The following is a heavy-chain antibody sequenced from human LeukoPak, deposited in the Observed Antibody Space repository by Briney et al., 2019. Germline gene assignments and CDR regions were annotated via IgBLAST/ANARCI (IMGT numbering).Heavy chain of an antibody. CDR2: INHSGST. J-gene: IGHJ4*02. V-gene: IGHV4-34*01. CDR3: AGHHPRNTVDF. CDR1: GGSLSGYY. Sequence: SETLSLTCAVYGGSLSGYYWSWLRQPPGKGLEWIGEINHSGSTNYNPSLKSRVTISVDTSKNQFSLKLSSVTAADTAVYYCAGHHPRNTVDFWGQGTLVTVSS. D-gene: IGHD2/OR15-2a*01.